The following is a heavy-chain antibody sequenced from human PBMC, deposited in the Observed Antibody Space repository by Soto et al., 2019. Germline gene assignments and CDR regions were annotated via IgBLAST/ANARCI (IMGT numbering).Heavy chain of an antibody. CDR3: VRWQQLVQYYDSSGYSGPDY. D-gene: IGHD3-22*01. V-gene: IGHV4-30-4*02. J-gene: IGHJ4*02. CDR2: IYYSGST. Sequence: SETLSLTCTVSGGSISSGDYYWSWIRQPPGKGLEWIGYIYYSGSTYYNPSLKSRVTISVDNSKNTLYLQMSSLRAEDTAVYYCVRWQQLVQYYDSSGYSGPDYWGQGTLVTVSS. CDR1: GGSISSGDYY.